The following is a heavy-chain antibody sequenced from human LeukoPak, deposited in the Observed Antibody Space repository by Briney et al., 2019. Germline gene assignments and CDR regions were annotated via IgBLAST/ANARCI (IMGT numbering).Heavy chain of an antibody. V-gene: IGHV3-53*05. J-gene: IGHJ3*02. CDR3: ARGRGSSTSTGLGVGAFDI. CDR2: IYSGGST. CDR1: GFTVSSNY. D-gene: IGHD2-2*01. Sequence: GGSLRLSCAASGFTVSSNYMSWVRQAPGKGLEWVSVIYSGGSTYYADSVKGRFTISRDNSKNTLYLQMNSLRAEDTAVYYCARGRGSSTSTGLGVGAFDIWGQGTMVTVSS.